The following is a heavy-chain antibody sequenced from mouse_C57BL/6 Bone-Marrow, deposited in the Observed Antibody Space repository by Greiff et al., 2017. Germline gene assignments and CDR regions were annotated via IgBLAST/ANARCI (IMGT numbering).Heavy chain of an antibody. CDR2: IYPGSGNT. CDR1: GYTFTDYY. V-gene: IGHV1-76*01. Sequence: QVQLQQSGAELVRPGASVKLSCKASGYTFTDYYINWVKQRPGQGLEWIARIYPGSGNTYYNEKFKGKDTLTAEKSSSTAYMQLSSLTSEDSAVYFCARGAIYYGTPFAYWGQGTLVTVSA. CDR3: ARGAIYYGTPFAY. J-gene: IGHJ3*01. D-gene: IGHD2-1*01.